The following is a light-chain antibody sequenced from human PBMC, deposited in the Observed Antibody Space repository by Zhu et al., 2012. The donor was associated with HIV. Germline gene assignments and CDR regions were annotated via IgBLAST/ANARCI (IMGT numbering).Light chain of an antibody. CDR1: QSVSSY. V-gene: IGKV3-11*01. CDR3: QQRSNWPPWYT. CDR2: DAS. Sequence: PGERATLSCRASQSVSSYLAWYQQKPGQAPRLLIYDASNRATGIPARFSGSGSGTDFTLTISSLEPEDFAVYYCQQRSNWPPWYTFGQGTKLEIK. J-gene: IGKJ2*01.